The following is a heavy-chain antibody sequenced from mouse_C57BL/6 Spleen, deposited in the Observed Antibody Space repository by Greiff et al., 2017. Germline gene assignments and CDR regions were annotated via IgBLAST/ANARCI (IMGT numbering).Heavy chain of an antibody. Sequence: EVMLVESGGGLVKPGGSLKLSCAASGFTFSDYGMHWVRQAPEKGLEWVAYISSGSSTIYYADTVKGRFTISRDNAKNTLFLQMTSLRSEDTAMYYCARRNYYYGSRDAMDYWGQGTSVTVSS. J-gene: IGHJ4*01. CDR3: ARRNYYYGSRDAMDY. CDR2: ISSGSSTI. V-gene: IGHV5-17*01. CDR1: GFTFSDYG. D-gene: IGHD1-1*01.